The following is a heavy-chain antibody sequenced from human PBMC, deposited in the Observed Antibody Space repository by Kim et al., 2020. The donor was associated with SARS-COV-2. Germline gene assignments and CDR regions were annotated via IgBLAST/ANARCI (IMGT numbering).Heavy chain of an antibody. CDR3: ARDPPYDILTGYGIDY. V-gene: IGHV3-74*01. CDR2: INSDGSST. D-gene: IGHD3-9*01. Sequence: GGSLRLSCAASGFTFSSYWMHWVRQAPGKGLVWVSRINSDGSSTSYADSVKGRFTISRDNAKNTLYLQMNSLRAEDTAVYYCARDPPYDILTGYGIDYWGQGTLVTVSS. J-gene: IGHJ4*02. CDR1: GFTFSSYW.